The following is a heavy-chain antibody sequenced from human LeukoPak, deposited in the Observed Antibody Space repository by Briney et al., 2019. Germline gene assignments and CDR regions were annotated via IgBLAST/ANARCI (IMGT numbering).Heavy chain of an antibody. J-gene: IGHJ5*02. CDR1: GYSFTSYW. CDR3: ARLAYXXXXGSXXXXXP. CDR2: IYPGDSDT. Sequence: GESLKISCKGSGYSFTSYWIGWVRQMPGKGLEWMGIIYPGDSDTRYSPSFQGQVTISADKSISTAYLQWSSLKASDTAMYYCARLAYXXXXGSXXXXXPWGXGTLVTVSS. D-gene: IGHD3-10*01. V-gene: IGHV5-51*01.